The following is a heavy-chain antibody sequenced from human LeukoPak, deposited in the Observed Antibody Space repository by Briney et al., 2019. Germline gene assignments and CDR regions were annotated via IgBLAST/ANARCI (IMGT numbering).Heavy chain of an antibody. CDR3: AKSTRVVVIAISH. CDR1: GFTFDDYA. D-gene: IGHD2-21*01. V-gene: IGHV3-23*01. CDR2: ISGSGGST. J-gene: IGHJ4*02. Sequence: GGSLRLSCAASGFTFDDYAMHWVRQAPGKGLEWVSAISGSGGSTYYADSVKGRFTISRDNSKNTLYLQMNSLRAEDTAVYYCAKSTRVVVIAISHWGQGTLVTVSS.